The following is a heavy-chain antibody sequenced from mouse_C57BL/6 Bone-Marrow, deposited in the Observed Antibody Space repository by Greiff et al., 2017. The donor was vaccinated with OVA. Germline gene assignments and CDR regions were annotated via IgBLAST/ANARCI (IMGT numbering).Heavy chain of an antibody. V-gene: IGHV1-19*01. Sequence: EVQGVESGPVLVKPGASVKMSCKASGYTFTDYYMNWVKQSHGKSLEWIGVINPYNGGTSYNQKFKGKATLTVDKSSSTAYMELNSLTSEDSAVYYCARSYYSNYFYAMDYWGQGTSVTVSS. D-gene: IGHD2-5*01. J-gene: IGHJ4*01. CDR2: INPYNGGT. CDR3: ARSYYSNYFYAMDY. CDR1: GYTFTDYY.